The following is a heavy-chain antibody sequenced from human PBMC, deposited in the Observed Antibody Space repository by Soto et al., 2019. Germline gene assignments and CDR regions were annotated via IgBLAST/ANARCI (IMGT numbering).Heavy chain of an antibody. CDR1: GFTFSSFG. D-gene: IGHD1-1*01. V-gene: IGHV3-30*19. CDR2: ISYDGSNK. J-gene: IGHJ6*02. Sequence: GGSLRLSCAASGFTFSSFGMHWVRQAPGKGLEWVAVISYDGSNKYYADSVKGRFTISRDNSKNTLYLQMNSLRAEDTAVYYCARDYNSNDAGPYGMDVWGQGTTVTVSS. CDR3: ARDYNSNDAGPYGMDV.